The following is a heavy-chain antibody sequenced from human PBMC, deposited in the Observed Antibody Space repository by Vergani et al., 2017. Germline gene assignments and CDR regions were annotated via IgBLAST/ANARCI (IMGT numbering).Heavy chain of an antibody. CDR3: AKDLCSSWYGCYYGMDV. J-gene: IGHJ6*02. V-gene: IGHV3-30*18. D-gene: IGHD6-13*01. CDR2: ISYDGSNK. CDR1: GFTFSSYG. Sequence: QVQLVESGGGVVQPGRSLRLSCAASGFTFSSYGMHWVRQAPGKGLEWVAVISYDGSNKYYADSVKGRFTISRDNSKNTLYLQMNSLRAEDTAVYYCAKDLCSSWYGCYYGMDVWGQGTTVTVSS.